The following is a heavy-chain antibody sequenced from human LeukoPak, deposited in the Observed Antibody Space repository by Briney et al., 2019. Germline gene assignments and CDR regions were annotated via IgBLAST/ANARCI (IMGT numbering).Heavy chain of an antibody. Sequence: WASVKVSCKASGYTFTSYAMHWVRQAPGQRLEWMGWINAGNGNTKYSQEFQGRVTLTRDMSTSTDYLELSSLRSEDTAVYYCSRDNSVRDEAWWFNPWGQGTLVTVSS. V-gene: IGHV1-3*03. CDR1: GYTFTSYA. D-gene: IGHD5-24*01. CDR3: SRDNSVRDEAWWFNP. CDR2: INAGNGNT. J-gene: IGHJ5*02.